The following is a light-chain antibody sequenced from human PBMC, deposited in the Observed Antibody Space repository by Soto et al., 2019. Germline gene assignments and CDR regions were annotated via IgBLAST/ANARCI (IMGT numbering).Light chain of an antibody. V-gene: IGKV1-5*03. CDR2: KAS. J-gene: IGKJ1*01. CDR1: QTIRSW. CDR3: QHYNSYSEA. Sequence: DIQMTHSPSTLSGSVGDRVTITCRASQTIRSWLAWYQQKPGKAPKLLIYKASTLKSGVPSRFSGSGSGTEFTLTISSLQPDDFATYYCQHYNSYSEAFCQGTKVELK.